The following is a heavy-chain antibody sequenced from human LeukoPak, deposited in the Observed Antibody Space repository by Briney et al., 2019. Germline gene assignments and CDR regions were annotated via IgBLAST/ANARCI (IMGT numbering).Heavy chain of an antibody. V-gene: IGHV4-34*01. J-gene: IGHJ5*02. CDR2: INHSGST. Sequence: SETLSLTCAVYGGSFSGYYWSWIRQPPGKGLEWIGEINHSGSTNYNPSLKSRVTISVDTSKNQFSLKLSSVTAADTAVYYCAREVGDCSSTSCYGGWFDPWGQGTLVTVSS. CDR3: AREVGDCSSTSCYGGWFDP. D-gene: IGHD2-2*01. CDR1: GGSFSGYY.